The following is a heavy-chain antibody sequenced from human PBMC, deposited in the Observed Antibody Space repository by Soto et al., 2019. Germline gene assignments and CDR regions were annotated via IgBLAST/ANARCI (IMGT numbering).Heavy chain of an antibody. CDR1: GYTFPSYG. CDR2: ISAYNGNT. V-gene: IGHV1-18*01. D-gene: IGHD2-2*02. J-gene: IGHJ5*02. CDR3: ASDCPVPPATPNNWFDP. Sequence: ASVKVSCKASGYTFPSYGISWVRQAPGQGLEWMGWISAYNGNTNYAQKFQGRVTMTTDTSTSTAYMELRSLRSDDTAVYYCASDCPVPPATPNNWFDPWGQGTLVTVSS.